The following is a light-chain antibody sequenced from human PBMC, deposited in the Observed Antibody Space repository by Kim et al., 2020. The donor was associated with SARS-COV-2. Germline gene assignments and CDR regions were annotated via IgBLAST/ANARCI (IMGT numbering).Light chain of an antibody. CDR1: QSVHRN. V-gene: IGKV3-15*01. CDR3: QQYEQWPFS. CDR2: DAS. Sequence: EVVLTQSPATLSVSPGESVTLSCRASQSVHRNLAWYQQKPGQAPSLLIDDASTRATGIPARFSGSGSGTEFTLTISSLQPDDSAVYYCQQYEQWPFSFGGGTKVEI. J-gene: IGKJ4*01.